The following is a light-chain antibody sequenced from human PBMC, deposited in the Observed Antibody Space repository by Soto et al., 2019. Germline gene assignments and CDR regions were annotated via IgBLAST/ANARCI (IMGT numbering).Light chain of an antibody. J-gene: IGLJ3*02. Sequence: QSALTQPASVSGSPGQSITVSCTGTSNDVGGYNYVSWYQQDPGKAPKLIIFDVSNRPSGVSNRFSGSKSGNAAFLTISVLQAEDEADYYCSSYTSISTGVLFGGGTKLTVL. V-gene: IGLV2-14*01. CDR2: DVS. CDR1: SNDVGGYNY. CDR3: SSYTSISTGVL.